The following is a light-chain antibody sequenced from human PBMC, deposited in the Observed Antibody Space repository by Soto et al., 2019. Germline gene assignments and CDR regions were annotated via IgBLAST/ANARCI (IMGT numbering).Light chain of an antibody. CDR1: SSDVGAYDF. V-gene: IGLV2-14*01. CDR2: EVS. Sequence: QSVLTQPASVSGSPGQSITISCTGTSSDVGAYDFVSWYQQHPGKAPKYLIYEVSNRPSGVSDRFSGSKSGTTASLTISGLQAEDEADYYCSSYTTTDPYVFGTGTKLIVL. CDR3: SSYTTTDPYV. J-gene: IGLJ1*01.